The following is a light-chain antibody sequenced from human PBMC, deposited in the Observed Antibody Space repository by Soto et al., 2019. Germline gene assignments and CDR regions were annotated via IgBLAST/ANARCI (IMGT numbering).Light chain of an antibody. CDR1: SSDVGEYKY. CDR3: SSYAGSNTFV. J-gene: IGLJ1*01. CDR2: EVT. Sequence: QSALTQPPSASGSPGQSVTISCTGTSSDVGEYKYVSWYQQYPGKAPKLIIYEVTKRPSGVPDRFSGSKSGNTASLTVSGLQAEDEAEYFCSSYAGSNTFVFGTGTKLTVL. V-gene: IGLV2-8*01.